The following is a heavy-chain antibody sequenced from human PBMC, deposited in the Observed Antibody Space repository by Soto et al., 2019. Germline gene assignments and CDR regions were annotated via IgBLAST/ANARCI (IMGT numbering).Heavy chain of an antibody. D-gene: IGHD2-2*01. CDR1: GGTFSSYT. Sequence: QVQLVQSGAEVKKPGSSVKVSCKASGGTFSSYTISWVRQAPGQGLEWMGRIIPILGIANYAQKFQGRVTITADKSTSTAYMKLSSLRTEDTAVYYCAREPYCSSTSCYGYYYYGMDVWGQGTTVTVSS. J-gene: IGHJ6*02. CDR2: IIPILGIA. CDR3: AREPYCSSTSCYGYYYYGMDV. V-gene: IGHV1-69*08.